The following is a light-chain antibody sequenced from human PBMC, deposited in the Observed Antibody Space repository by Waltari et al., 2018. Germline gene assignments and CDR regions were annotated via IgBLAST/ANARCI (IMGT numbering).Light chain of an antibody. CDR3: QSTDNSGTYVV. V-gene: IGLV3-25*03. J-gene: IGLJ2*01. Sequence: SYELTQPPSVSVSQGQTARITCSGDALQKQYSFWYQQRSGQAPVVVIYKDTERPSGIPERFSGSSSGTRVTLTISGVQAEDEADYYCQSTDNSGTYVVFGGGTKLTVL. CDR2: KDT. CDR1: ALQKQY.